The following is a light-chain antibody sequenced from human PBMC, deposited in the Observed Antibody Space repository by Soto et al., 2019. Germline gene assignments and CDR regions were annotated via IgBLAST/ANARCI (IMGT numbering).Light chain of an antibody. J-gene: IGKJ1*01. Sequence: EIVMTQSPATLSVSPGERATLSCRASQSVSSNLAWYLQKPGQAPRLLIYGASTRAAGTPARFSGSGSGTAFTLTISSLQSEDFAVYYCQQYNNWPTWTFGQGTKVEIK. CDR3: QQYNNWPTWT. CDR1: QSVSSN. V-gene: IGKV3-15*01. CDR2: GAS.